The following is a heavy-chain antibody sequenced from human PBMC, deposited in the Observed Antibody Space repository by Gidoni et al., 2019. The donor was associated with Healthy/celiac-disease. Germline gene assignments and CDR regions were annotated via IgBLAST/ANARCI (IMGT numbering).Heavy chain of an antibody. D-gene: IGHD5-18*01. J-gene: IGHJ4*02. CDR3: ARWANTGDTAMVPFDY. CDR1: GYTFTSYG. CDR2: ISAYNGNT. V-gene: IGHV1-18*04. Sequence: QVQLVQSGAEVKKPGASVKVSCKASGYTFTSYGISWVRQAPGQGLEWMGWISAYNGNTNYAPKLQGRVTMTTDTSTSTAYMELRSLRSDDTAVYYCARWANTGDTAMVPFDYWGQGTLVTVSS.